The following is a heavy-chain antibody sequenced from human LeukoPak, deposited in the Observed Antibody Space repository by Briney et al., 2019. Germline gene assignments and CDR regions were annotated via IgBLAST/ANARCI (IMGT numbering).Heavy chain of an antibody. Sequence: PGGSLRLSCAASGFTFSSYGMHWVRQAPGKGLEWVAVISYDGSNKYYADSVKGRFSISRDNSKNTLYLQMNSLRPEDTAVYYCAKLGEGGYSYDYLPYYFDYWGQGTLVTVSS. CDR2: ISYDGSNK. J-gene: IGHJ4*02. D-gene: IGHD5-18*01. CDR3: AKLGEGGYSYDYLPYYFDY. CDR1: GFTFSSYG. V-gene: IGHV3-30*18.